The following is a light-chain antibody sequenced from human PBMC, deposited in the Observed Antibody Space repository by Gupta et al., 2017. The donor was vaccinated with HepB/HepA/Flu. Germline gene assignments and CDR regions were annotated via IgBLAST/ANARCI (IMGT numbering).Light chain of an antibody. V-gene: IGKV1-39*01. Sequence: IQMTQSPSSLSASVGDRVTITCRATQSISSYLNWYQQKPGKDPKLLIYAASSLQSGDPSRFSGSGSGTDFTLTISSLQPEDFATYYCQQSYSTPRTFGQGTKVEIK. CDR3: QQSYSTPRT. CDR1: QSISSY. CDR2: AAS. J-gene: IGKJ1*01.